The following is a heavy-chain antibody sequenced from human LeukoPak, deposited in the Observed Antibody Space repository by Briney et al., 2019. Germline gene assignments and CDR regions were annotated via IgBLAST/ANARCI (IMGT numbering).Heavy chain of an antibody. V-gene: IGHV4-30-2*01. Sequence: SETLSLTCTVSGASISSGTYSWSWIRQPPGQGLEWIGYIYHTGSTYYNPSLKSRFTISVNRSKNQFSLNLTAVTAASTGLNDCYRGDGSGSGRWFDPWGQGTLITVSS. CDR3: YRGDGSGSGRWFDP. CDR2: IYHTGST. J-gene: IGHJ5*02. CDR1: GASISSGTYS. D-gene: IGHD3-10*01.